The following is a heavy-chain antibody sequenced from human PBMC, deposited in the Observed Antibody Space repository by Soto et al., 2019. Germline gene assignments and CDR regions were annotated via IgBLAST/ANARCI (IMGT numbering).Heavy chain of an antibody. Sequence: EEHLLESGGGLVQPGGSLTLSCAASGFILSNYAMTWVRQAPGKGLEWVSSIVASGDITKDADSVKGRFTISRDTSKNPLYLQMNSLRAEDTATYYCVKGGVNPWHFDLWSRGTLVAVSS. CDR1: GFILSNYA. CDR3: VKGGVNPWHFDL. V-gene: IGHV3-23*01. J-gene: IGHJ2*01. CDR2: IVASGDIT.